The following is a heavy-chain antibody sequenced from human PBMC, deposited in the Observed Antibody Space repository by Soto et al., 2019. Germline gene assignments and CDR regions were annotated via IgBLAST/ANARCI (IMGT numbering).Heavy chain of an antibody. CDR1: GFTFSNYA. Sequence: GGSLRLSCASSGFTFSNYAMSWVRQAPGKGLEWVSAISGSGGGTYYADSVKGRFTISRDNSKNTLYLQMNSLRAEDTAVYYCAKWRRDYYYYGMDVWGQGNTVTVSS. J-gene: IGHJ6*02. CDR3: AKWRRDYYYYGMDV. V-gene: IGHV3-23*01. CDR2: ISGSGGGT.